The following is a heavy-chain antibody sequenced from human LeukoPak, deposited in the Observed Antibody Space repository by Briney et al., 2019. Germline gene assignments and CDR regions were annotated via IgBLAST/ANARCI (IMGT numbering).Heavy chain of an antibody. CDR2: ISFDGSNK. D-gene: IGHD2-2*01. J-gene: IGHJ4*02. V-gene: IGHV3-30*18. Sequence: GRSLRLSCAASGFTFNSYGMHWVRQAPGKGLEWVAVISFDGSNKYYADSVKGRFTISRDNSKNTLYLQMNSLRAEDTAVYYCAKAPWGSTSCLDYWGQGTLVTVSS. CDR1: GFTFNSYG. CDR3: AKAPWGSTSCLDY.